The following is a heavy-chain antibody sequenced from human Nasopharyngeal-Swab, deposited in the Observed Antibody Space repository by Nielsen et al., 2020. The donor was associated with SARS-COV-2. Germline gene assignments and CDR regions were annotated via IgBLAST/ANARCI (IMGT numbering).Heavy chain of an antibody. CDR2: INAGNGNT. Sequence: VKVSCKASGYTFTSYAMHWVRQAPGQRLEWMGWINAGNGNTKYSQKFQGRVTITRDTSASTAYMELSSLRSEDTAVYYCARDPGAAGLFDYWGQGTLVTVSS. CDR1: GYTFTSYA. J-gene: IGHJ4*02. CDR3: ARDPGAAGLFDY. D-gene: IGHD6-13*01. V-gene: IGHV1-3*01.